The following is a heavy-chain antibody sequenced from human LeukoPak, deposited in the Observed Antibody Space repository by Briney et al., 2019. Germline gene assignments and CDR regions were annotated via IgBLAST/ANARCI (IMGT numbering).Heavy chain of an antibody. D-gene: IGHD6-19*01. CDR2: ISWNSGSI. Sequence: GGSLRLSCAASGFTFDDYAMHWVRQAPGKGLEWVSGISWNSGSIGYADSVKGRFTISRDNAKNSLYLQMNSLRAEDTALYYCVKEGGSSSGWYYGHYIDYWGQGTLVTVSS. J-gene: IGHJ4*02. CDR1: GFTFDDYA. CDR3: VKEGGSSSGWYYGHYIDY. V-gene: IGHV3-9*01.